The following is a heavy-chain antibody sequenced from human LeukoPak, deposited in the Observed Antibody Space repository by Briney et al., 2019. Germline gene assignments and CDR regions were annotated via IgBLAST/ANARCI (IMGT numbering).Heavy chain of an antibody. CDR1: GYTFTSYG. CDR2: ISAYNGNT. CDR3: ARVSGTVYYYYGMDV. Sequence: ASVKVSCKASGYTFTSYGISWVRQAPGQGPEWMGWISAYNGNTNYAQKLQGRVTMTTDTSTSTAYMELRSLRSDDTAVYYCARVSGTVYYYYGMDVWGQGTTVTVSS. V-gene: IGHV1-18*01. J-gene: IGHJ6*02. D-gene: IGHD1-7*01.